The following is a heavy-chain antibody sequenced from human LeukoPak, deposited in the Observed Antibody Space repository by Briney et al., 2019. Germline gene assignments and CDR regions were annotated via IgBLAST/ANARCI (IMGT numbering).Heavy chain of an antibody. Sequence: ASVKVSCKASGYTFTGYYMHWVRQAPGQGLEWMGWINPNSGGTNYAQKFQGRVTITRNTSLSTAYMELSSLRSEDTAVYYCARSHGYSSSWYGVDVWGKGTTVTVSS. J-gene: IGHJ6*04. CDR3: ARSHGYSSSWYGVDV. V-gene: IGHV1-2*02. CDR1: GYTFTGYY. CDR2: INPNSGGT. D-gene: IGHD6-13*01.